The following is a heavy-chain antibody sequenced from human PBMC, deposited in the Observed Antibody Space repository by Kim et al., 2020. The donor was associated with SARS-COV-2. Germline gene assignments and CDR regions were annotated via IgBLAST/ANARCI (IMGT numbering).Heavy chain of an antibody. V-gene: IGHV4-59*01. CDR3: ARVYNYVKRYYFDF. CDR2: IDYSGST. D-gene: IGHD1-1*01. J-gene: IGHJ4*02. CDR1: GGSISAYY. Sequence: SETLSLTCTVSGGSISAYYWSWIRQPPGKGLERIGYIDYSGSTTYNPSLTSRVTISVDSSKNQFSLKLTSVTAADTAVYYCARVYNYVKRYYFDFWGQGTLVTVSS.